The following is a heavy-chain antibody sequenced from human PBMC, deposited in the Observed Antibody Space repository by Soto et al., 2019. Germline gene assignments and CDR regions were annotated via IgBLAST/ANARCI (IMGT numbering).Heavy chain of an antibody. V-gene: IGHV3-9*01. CDR1: GFTFDDYA. CDR2: ISWNSGSI. D-gene: IGHD2-2*01. CDR3: AKGQIPLGFDY. J-gene: IGHJ4*02. Sequence: GGSLRLSCAASGFTFDDYAMHWVRQAPGKGLEWVSGISWNSGSIGYADSVKGRFTISRDNAKNSLYLQMNSLRAEDTALYYCAKGQIPLGFDYWGQGTLVTVSS.